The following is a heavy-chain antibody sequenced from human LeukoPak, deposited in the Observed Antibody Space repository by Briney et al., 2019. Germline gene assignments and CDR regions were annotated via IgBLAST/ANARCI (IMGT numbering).Heavy chain of an antibody. CDR3: ARVPLVVGPFDY. Sequence: PSETLSLTCAVYGGSFSGYYWSWIRQPPGKGLEWIGEINHSGSTNYNPSLKSRVTISVDTSKNQFSLKLSSVTAADTAVYYCARVPLVVGPFDYWGQGTLVTVSS. CDR2: INHSGST. J-gene: IGHJ4*02. CDR1: GGSFSGYY. V-gene: IGHV4-34*01. D-gene: IGHD2-21*01.